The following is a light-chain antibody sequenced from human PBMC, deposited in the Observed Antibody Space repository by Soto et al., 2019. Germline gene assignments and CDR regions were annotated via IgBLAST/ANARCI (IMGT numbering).Light chain of an antibody. CDR1: SSDVGSYNL. J-gene: IGLJ1*01. Sequence: QSALTQPASVSASPGQSITIPCTGTSSDVGSYNLVSWFQQHPGKVPKLLIYEGTKRPSGLSDRFSGSKSGTTASLTISGLQAEDESHYYCYSYAGENLYVFGTGTKVTVL. V-gene: IGLV2-23*01. CDR3: YSYAGENLYV. CDR2: EGT.